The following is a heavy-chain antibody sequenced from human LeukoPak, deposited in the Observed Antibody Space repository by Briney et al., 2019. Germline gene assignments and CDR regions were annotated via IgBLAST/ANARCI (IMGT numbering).Heavy chain of an antibody. Sequence: GASVKVSCKASGYTFTGYYMHWVRQAPGQGLEWMGWIKPNSGGTNYAQKFQGRVTMTRDTSISTAYMELSRLRSDDTAVYYCARDGAYCGGDCYFDPWGQGTLVTVSS. CDR1: GYTFTGYY. J-gene: IGHJ5*02. V-gene: IGHV1-2*02. D-gene: IGHD2-21*02. CDR2: IKPNSGGT. CDR3: ARDGAYCGGDCYFDP.